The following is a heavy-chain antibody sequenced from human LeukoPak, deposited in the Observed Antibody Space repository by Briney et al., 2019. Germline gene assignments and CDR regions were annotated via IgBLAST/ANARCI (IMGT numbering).Heavy chain of an antibody. V-gene: IGHV1-69*05. Sequence: GASVKVSCKASGGTFSSYAISWVRQAPGQGLEWMGRIIPIFGTANYAQKFQGRVTITTDESTSTAYMELSSLRSEDTAVYYCARLYCGGDCYLWGAFDIWGQGTMVTFSS. D-gene: IGHD2-21*02. CDR3: ARLYCGGDCYLWGAFDI. CDR1: GGTFSSYA. J-gene: IGHJ3*02. CDR2: IIPIFGTA.